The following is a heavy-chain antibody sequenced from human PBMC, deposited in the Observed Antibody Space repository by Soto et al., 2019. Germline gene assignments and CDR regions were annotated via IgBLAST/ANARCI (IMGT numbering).Heavy chain of an antibody. CDR3: ARTPSDFQWLVHCFVP. Sequence: KASETLSLTCAVSGGSISSSNWWSWVRQPPGKGLEWIGEIYHSGSTNYNPSLKSRVTISVDKSENQFSLKLSSVTAADTAVYYCARTPSDFQWLVHCFVPWGQGTLVTVSS. CDR2: IYHSGST. V-gene: IGHV4-4*02. J-gene: IGHJ5*02. CDR1: GGSISSSNW. D-gene: IGHD6-19*01.